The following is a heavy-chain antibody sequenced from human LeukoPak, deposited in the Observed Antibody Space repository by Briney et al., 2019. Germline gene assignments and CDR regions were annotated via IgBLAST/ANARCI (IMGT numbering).Heavy chain of an antibody. D-gene: IGHD6-13*01. V-gene: IGHV1-69-2*01. CDR2: VDPEDGET. J-gene: IGHJ4*02. CDR3: ATMQIAAAGTPPAEDY. Sequence: ASVKISCKVSGYTFTDYYMHWVQQAPGKGLEWMGLVDPEDGETIYAQKFQGRVTMTEDTSTDTAYMELSSLRSEDTAVYYCATMQIAAAGTPPAEDYWGQGTLVTVSS. CDR1: GYTFTDYY.